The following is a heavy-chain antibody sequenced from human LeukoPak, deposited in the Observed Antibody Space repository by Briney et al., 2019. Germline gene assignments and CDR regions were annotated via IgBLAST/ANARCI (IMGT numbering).Heavy chain of an antibody. J-gene: IGHJ4*02. CDR3: ARGEYGYYFEY. Sequence: GGSLRLSCAASGFAFSTYSMNWVRQAPGKGLEWVSSISDSSSKIYYADSVKGRFTISRDNANNSLYLQLNSLRAEDTAVYFCARGEYGYYFEYWGQGTLVTVSS. V-gene: IGHV3-21*01. D-gene: IGHD2/OR15-2a*01. CDR2: ISDSSSKI. CDR1: GFAFSTYS.